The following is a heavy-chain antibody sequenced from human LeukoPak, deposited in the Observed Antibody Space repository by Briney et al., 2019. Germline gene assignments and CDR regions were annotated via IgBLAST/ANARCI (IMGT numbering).Heavy chain of an antibody. CDR1: GFTFGDYA. V-gene: IGHV3-49*03. D-gene: IGHD1-26*01. CDR3: TRSESGTYKGGFDF. Sequence: GGSLRLSCTASGFTFGDYAMNWFRQAPGKGLEWVGFIRSKTYGGTGEYAASVKGRFTISRDNSKSIAHLQMNSLKTEDTAVYYCTRSESGTYKGGFDFWGQGTLVTVSS. J-gene: IGHJ4*02. CDR2: IRSKTYGGTG.